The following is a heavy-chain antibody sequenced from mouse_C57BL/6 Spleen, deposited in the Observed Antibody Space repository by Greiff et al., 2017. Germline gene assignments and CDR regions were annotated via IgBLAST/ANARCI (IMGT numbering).Heavy chain of an antibody. CDR1: GYTFTSYW. CDR3: AKSASYYGNSYYFDY. V-gene: IGHV1-74*01. Sequence: VQLQQPGAELVKPGASVKVSCKASGYTFTSYWMHWVKQRPGQGLEWIGRIHPSDSDTNSNQKFKGKATLTVDKSSSTAYMQLSSLTSEDSAVYYCAKSASYYGNSYYFDYWGQGTTLTVSS. J-gene: IGHJ2*01. D-gene: IGHD2-10*01. CDR2: IHPSDSDT.